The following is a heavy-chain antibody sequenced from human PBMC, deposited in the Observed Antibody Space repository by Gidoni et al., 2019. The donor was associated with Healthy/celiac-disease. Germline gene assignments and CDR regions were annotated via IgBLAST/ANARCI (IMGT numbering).Heavy chain of an antibody. Sequence: QLQLQESGPGLVKPSETLSLTCTVSGGSISSSSYYWGWIRQPPGKGLEWIGSIYYSGSTYYNPSLKSRVTISVDTSKNQFSLKLSSVTAADTAVYYCARRGSSGYYGVGVPGDDYWGQGTLVTVSS. CDR2: IYYSGST. V-gene: IGHV4-39*01. CDR3: ARRGSSGYYGVGVPGDDY. CDR1: GGSISSSSYY. J-gene: IGHJ4*02. D-gene: IGHD3-3*01.